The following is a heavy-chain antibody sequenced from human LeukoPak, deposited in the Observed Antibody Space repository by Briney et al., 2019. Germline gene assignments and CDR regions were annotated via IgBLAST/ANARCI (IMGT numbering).Heavy chain of an antibody. D-gene: IGHD5-18*01. CDR1: GFTFSSDW. Sequence: GGSLRLSCAASGFTFSSDWMSWVRQARGKGVEWVANIKQDGTEKYYVDSVKGRFTISRDNAKTSLYLQMNSLRAEDTAVYYCARDLGGGYSYGFSDYFDYWGQGPLVTVSS. V-gene: IGHV3-7*01. CDR2: IKQDGTEK. J-gene: IGHJ4*02. CDR3: ARDLGGGYSYGFSDYFDY.